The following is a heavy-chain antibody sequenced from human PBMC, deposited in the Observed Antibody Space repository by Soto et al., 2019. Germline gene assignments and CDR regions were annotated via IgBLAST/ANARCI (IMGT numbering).Heavy chain of an antibody. CDR3: ARESEDLTSSFDY. J-gene: IGHJ4*02. CDR2: ISSTTNYI. V-gene: IGHV3-21*06. Sequence: SCAASGFTFTRYSMNWVRQAPGKGLEWVSSISSTTNYIYYGDSMKGRFTISRDNAKNSPYLEMNSLRAEDTAVYYCARESEDLTSSFDYWGQGTLVTVSS. CDR1: GFTFTRYS.